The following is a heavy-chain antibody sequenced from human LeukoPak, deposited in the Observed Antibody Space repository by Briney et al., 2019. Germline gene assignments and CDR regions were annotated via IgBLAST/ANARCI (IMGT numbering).Heavy chain of an antibody. CDR2: IKNKTDGGTT. CDR3: ATGARGSD. J-gene: IGHJ4*02. D-gene: IGHD3-10*01. V-gene: IGHV3-15*01. Sequence: GGSLRLSCAASGVTLSNTWMTWVRQAPGKGLEWVGRIKNKTDGGTTEYAAPVKGRFTILRDDSKNTLSLEMNSLKTEDAGVYYCATGARGSDWGQGTLVTVSS. CDR1: GVTLSNTW.